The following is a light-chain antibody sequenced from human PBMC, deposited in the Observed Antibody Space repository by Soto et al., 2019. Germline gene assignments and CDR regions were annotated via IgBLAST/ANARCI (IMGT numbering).Light chain of an antibody. Sequence: DIQMTQSPSTLSASVGYRVTITCRASQSIASWLAWYQQKPGKAPELLIYDASSLKSGVPSRFSGSGSGTEFTLTISDLQPGDFATYFCQQYNTYVFGQGTKVDIK. CDR2: DAS. CDR3: QQYNTYV. J-gene: IGKJ1*01. CDR1: QSIASW. V-gene: IGKV1-5*01.